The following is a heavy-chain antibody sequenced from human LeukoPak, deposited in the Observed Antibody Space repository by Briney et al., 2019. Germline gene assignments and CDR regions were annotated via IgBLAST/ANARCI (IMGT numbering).Heavy chain of an antibody. D-gene: IGHD3-3*01. CDR3: ARAEYYDGWKASPVDV. CDR1: GYTLTELS. J-gene: IGHJ6*04. CDR2: FDPEDGET. V-gene: IGHV1-24*01. Sequence: ASVKVSCKVSGYTLTELSMHWVRQAPGKGLEWMGGFDPEDGETIYAQKFQGRVTITRNTSISTAYMELSSLRSEDTAVYYCARAEYYDGWKASPVDVWGKGTTVTISS.